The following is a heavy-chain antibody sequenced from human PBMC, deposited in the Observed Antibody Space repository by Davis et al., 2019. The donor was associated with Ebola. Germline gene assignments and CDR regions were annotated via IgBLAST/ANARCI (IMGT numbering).Heavy chain of an antibody. CDR1: GFIVSDKY. CDR2: LYTDGRT. Sequence: PGGSLRLSCAVSGFIVSDKYMSWVRQAPGKGLEWVSVLYTDGRTYYSDSVRGRFSISRDNSKNMLYLQMNSLRAEDAAVYHCARHVSGDFWYFDLWGRGTLVTVSS. V-gene: IGHV3-53*01. J-gene: IGHJ2*01. D-gene: IGHD4-17*01. CDR3: ARHVSGDFWYFDL.